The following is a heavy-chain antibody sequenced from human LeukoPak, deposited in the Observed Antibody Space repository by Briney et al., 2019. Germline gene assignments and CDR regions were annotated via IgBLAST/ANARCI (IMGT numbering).Heavy chain of an antibody. Sequence: SETLSLTCTVSGGSISSSSYYWGWIRQPPGKGLEWIGSIYYSGSTYYNPSLKSRVTISVDTSKNQFSLKLSSVTAADTAVYYCARDRSTMVRGAYNWFDPWGQGTLVTVSS. D-gene: IGHD3-10*01. J-gene: IGHJ5*02. CDR2: IYYSGST. CDR1: GGSISSSSYY. CDR3: ARDRSTMVRGAYNWFDP. V-gene: IGHV4-39*07.